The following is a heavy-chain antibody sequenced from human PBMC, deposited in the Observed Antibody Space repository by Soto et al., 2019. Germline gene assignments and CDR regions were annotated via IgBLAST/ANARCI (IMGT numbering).Heavy chain of an antibody. J-gene: IGHJ4*02. CDR3: AKRGYDTSGKYYFDY. D-gene: IGHD3-22*01. Sequence: HPGGSLRLSCAASGFTFSSYEMNWVRQAPGKGLEWVSYISSSGSPIYYADSAKGRFTISRDNSKSTLFLQMNSLRAEDTAVYYCAKRGYDTSGKYYFDYWGRGTLVTVSS. CDR2: ISSSGSPI. CDR1: GFTFSSYE. V-gene: IGHV3-48*03.